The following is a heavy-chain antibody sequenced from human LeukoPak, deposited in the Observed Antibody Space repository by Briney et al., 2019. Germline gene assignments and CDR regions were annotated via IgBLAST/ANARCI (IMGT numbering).Heavy chain of an antibody. D-gene: IGHD3-10*01. Sequence: GGSLRLSCAASGFTFDDYGMSWVRQAPGKGRVWVSGINWNGGSTGYADSVKGRFTISRDNAKNSLYLQMNSLRAEDTALYYCARLDYYGSGSYYNDYYYYMDVWGKGTTVTVSS. V-gene: IGHV3-20*04. CDR2: INWNGGST. CDR3: ARLDYYGSGSYYNDYYYYMDV. J-gene: IGHJ6*03. CDR1: GFTFDDYG.